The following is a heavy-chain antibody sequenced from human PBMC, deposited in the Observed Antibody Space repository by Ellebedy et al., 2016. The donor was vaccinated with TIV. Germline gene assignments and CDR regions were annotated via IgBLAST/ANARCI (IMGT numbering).Heavy chain of an antibody. J-gene: IGHJ6*03. D-gene: IGHD3-3*01. CDR3: ARAERYYDFWSGYPPYYYYYMDV. CDR1: GFTFSSYS. V-gene: IGHV3-48*04. CDR2: ISSSSSTI. Sequence: GESLKISXAASGFTFSSYSMNWVRQAPGKGLEWVSYISSSSSTIYYADSVKGRFTISRDNAKNSLYLQMNSLRAEDTAVYYCARAERYYDFWSGYPPYYYYYMDVWGKGTTVTVSS.